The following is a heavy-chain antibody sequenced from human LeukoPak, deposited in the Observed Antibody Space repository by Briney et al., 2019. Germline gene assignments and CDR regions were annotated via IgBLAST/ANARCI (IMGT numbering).Heavy chain of an antibody. D-gene: IGHD3-22*01. J-gene: IGHJ4*02. CDR1: GFTFSSYA. CDR2: INRDGSST. Sequence: PGGSLRLSCAVSGFTFSSYAMSWVRQAPGKGLEWVSRINRDGSSTSYADSVKGRFTISRDNAKNTLYLQMNSLRAEDTAVYYCARVPYYYATSGYKTENYFDYWGQGTLVTVSS. V-gene: IGHV3-74*01. CDR3: ARVPYYYATSGYKTENYFDY.